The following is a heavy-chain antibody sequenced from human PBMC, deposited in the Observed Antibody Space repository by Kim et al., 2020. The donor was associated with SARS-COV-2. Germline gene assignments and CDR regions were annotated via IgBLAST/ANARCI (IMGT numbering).Heavy chain of an antibody. J-gene: IGHJ5*02. CDR1: GFTFTDYG. CDR2: IWHNGREK. Sequence: GGSLRLSCAASGFTFTDYGMHWVRQAPGKGLEWVAVIWHNGREKYYVDSVQGRFTISRDNSKNTLSLQMNSLRVEDTAVYYCARDHGNDAPIDHWGQGTLVTVFS. V-gene: IGHV3-33*01. CDR3: ARDHGNDAPIDH. D-gene: IGHD1-1*01.